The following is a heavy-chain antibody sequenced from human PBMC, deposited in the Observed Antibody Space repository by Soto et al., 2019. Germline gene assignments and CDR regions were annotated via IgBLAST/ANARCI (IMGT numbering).Heavy chain of an antibody. CDR3: AHTQGIVLVPAAIWY. CDR2: ITASGGST. CDR1: GFPFSSYA. J-gene: IGHJ4*02. V-gene: IGHV3-23*01. D-gene: IGHD2-2*02. Sequence: GVSLRLSRSASGFPFSSYAMSWVRPAPGKGLEWVSGITASGGSTSYADSVKGRFTISRDNSKNTLYLQMNSLRAEDTAVYYCAHTQGIVLVPAAIWYWGQGTLVTVSS.